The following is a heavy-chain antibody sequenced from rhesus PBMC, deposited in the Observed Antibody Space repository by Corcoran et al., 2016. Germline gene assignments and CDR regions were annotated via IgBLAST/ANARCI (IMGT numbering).Heavy chain of an antibody. CDR2: ITSSGST. CDR3: ARGRSSWSIDY. CDR1: GYSISSGYY. Sequence: QVQLQESGPGLVTPSETLSLTCAVSGYSISSGYYLSWIRQPPGKGLEGIGYITSSGSTSHNPSLKSRVTMSRDTSKNQFSLKLSSVTAADTAGYYCARGRSSWSIDYWGQGVLVTVSS. V-gene: IGHV4-122*02. D-gene: IGHD6-13*01. J-gene: IGHJ4*01.